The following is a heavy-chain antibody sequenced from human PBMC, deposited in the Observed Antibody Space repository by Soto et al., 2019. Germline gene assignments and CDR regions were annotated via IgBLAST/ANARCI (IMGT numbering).Heavy chain of an antibody. CDR3: ARAESIAARGPFDY. V-gene: IGHV6-1*01. CDR2: TYYRSKWYN. Sequence: PQRLSLTYSISGDRFSSNRAAWTWIRQSPSRGLEWLGRTYYRSKWYNDYAVSVKSRITINPDTSKNQFSLQLNSVTPEDTAVYYCARAESIAARGPFDYWGQGTLVNV. CDR1: GDRFSSNRAA. J-gene: IGHJ4*02. D-gene: IGHD6-6*01.